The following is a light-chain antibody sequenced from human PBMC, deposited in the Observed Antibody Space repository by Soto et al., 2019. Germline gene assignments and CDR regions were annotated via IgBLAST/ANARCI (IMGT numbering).Light chain of an antibody. CDR3: TSYVGNDIWV. CDR1: SSDVGAYKY. J-gene: IGLJ3*02. CDR2: EVT. Sequence: QSALTQPPSASGSPGQSVTISCTGTSSDVGAYKYVSWYQQYPGKAPKLMIYEVTQRPSGVPDRFYGSKSGNTASLTVSGLQAEDEAGYYCTSYVGNDIWVFGGGTKVTVL. V-gene: IGLV2-8*01.